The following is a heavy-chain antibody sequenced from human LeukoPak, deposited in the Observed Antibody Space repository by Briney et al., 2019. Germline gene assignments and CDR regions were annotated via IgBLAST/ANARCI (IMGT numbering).Heavy chain of an antibody. CDR2: VSHSGST. Sequence: SETLSLTCAVYGGSFSDYYWNWIRQAPGKGLEWIGEVSHSGSTNYNPSPKSRVTISVETSKSQFSLKLSSVTAADTAVYYCVLSYFDSDGLRDHWGQGTLVTVSS. CDR3: VLSYFDSDGLRDH. V-gene: IGHV4-34*01. J-gene: IGHJ4*02. D-gene: IGHD3-22*01. CDR1: GGSFSDYY.